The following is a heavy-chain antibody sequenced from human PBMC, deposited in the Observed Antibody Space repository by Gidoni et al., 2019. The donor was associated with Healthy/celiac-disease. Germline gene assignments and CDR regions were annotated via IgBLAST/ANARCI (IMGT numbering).Heavy chain of an antibody. V-gene: IGHV4-34*01. D-gene: IGHD2-21*02. CDR2: INHSGST. Sequence: QVQLQQWGAGLLKPSETLSLTCAGYGGSFSGYSWSWIRRPPGKGLEWIGEINHSGSTNYNPSLKSRVPISVDTSKNQFSLTLTSVPSADTAVYYCASSHIVVVTAIRVPAFDIWGQGTMVTVSS. CDR1: GGSFSGYS. CDR3: ASSHIVVVTAIRVPAFDI. J-gene: IGHJ3*02.